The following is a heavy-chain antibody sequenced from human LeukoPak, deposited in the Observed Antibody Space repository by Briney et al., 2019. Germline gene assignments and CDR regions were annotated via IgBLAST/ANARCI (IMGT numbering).Heavy chain of an antibody. V-gene: IGHV4-39*07. D-gene: IGHD3-10*01. Sequence: SETLSLTCTVSGGSISSSGYYWGWIRQPPGKGLEWIGNIYYVGSTYYNPSLISRVTMSVDTSKNRFSLKLNSVTAADTAVYYCVALNYYGFPFQHWGQGTTVTVSS. J-gene: IGHJ1*01. CDR1: GGSISSSGYY. CDR2: IYYVGST. CDR3: VALNYYGFPFQH.